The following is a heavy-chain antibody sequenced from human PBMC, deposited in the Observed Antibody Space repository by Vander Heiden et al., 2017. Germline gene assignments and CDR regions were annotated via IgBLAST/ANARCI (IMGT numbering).Heavy chain of an antibody. V-gene: IGHV4-4*02. Sequence: QLHLRESGPGLVKPSGTLSLTCVVSGDSITRSNWWSWVRQPPGKGLEWIGEIYHTGSTTYNPSLKSRVTMSVDKSKNQFSLNLRSVTAADTAVYYCVRGSGYFDYWGQGTLVTVSS. CDR2: IYHTGST. CDR1: GDSITRSNW. D-gene: IGHD3-10*01. J-gene: IGHJ4*02. CDR3: VRGSGYFDY.